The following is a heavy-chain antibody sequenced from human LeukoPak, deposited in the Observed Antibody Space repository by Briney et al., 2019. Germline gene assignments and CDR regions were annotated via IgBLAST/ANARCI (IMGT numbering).Heavy chain of an antibody. V-gene: IGHV4-59*08. D-gene: IGHD6-13*01. CDR3: ARGIAAAGSYYFDY. CDR1: GGSISIYY. J-gene: IGHJ4*02. Sequence: SETLSLTCTVSGGSISIYYWSCIRQPPGEGLECIGYIYYSGSTNYNPSLKSRVTISVDTSKNQFSLKLSSVTAADTAVYYCARGIAAAGSYYFDYWGQGTLVTVSS. CDR2: IYYSGST.